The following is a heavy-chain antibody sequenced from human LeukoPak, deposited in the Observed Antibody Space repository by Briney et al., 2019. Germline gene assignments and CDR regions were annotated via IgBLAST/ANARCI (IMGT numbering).Heavy chain of an antibody. V-gene: IGHV1-18*01. CDR3: ARDFDCGGDCYQDRSVARFDY. D-gene: IGHD2-21*01. J-gene: IGHJ4*02. Sequence: ASVKVSCKASGYTFTSYGISWVRQAPGQGLEWMGWISAYNGNTNYAQELQGRVTMTTDTSTSTAYMELSSLRSEDTAVYYCARDFDCGGDCYQDRSVARFDYWGQGTLVTVSS. CDR2: ISAYNGNT. CDR1: GYTFTSYG.